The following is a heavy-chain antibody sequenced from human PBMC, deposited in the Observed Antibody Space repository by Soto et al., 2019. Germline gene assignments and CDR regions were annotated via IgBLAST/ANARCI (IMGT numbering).Heavy chain of an antibody. CDR3: ATDLVVVVAATRDDAFDI. CDR1: GYTLTELS. J-gene: IGHJ3*02. Sequence: ASVKVSCKVSGYTLTELSMHWVRQAPGKGLEWMGGFDPEDGETIYAQKFQGRVTMTEDTSTDTAYMELSSLRSEDTAVYYCATDLVVVVAATRDDAFDIWGQGTMVTVSS. D-gene: IGHD2-15*01. CDR2: FDPEDGET. V-gene: IGHV1-24*01.